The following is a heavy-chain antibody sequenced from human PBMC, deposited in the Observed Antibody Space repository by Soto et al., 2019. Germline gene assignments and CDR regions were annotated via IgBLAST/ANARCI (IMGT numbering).Heavy chain of an antibody. J-gene: IGHJ4*02. CDR2: IITLFGTA. V-gene: IGHV1-69*01. CDR1: GGTFXSHS. CDR3: AREVGYGDFSAALLD. D-gene: IGHD4-17*01. Sequence: VQLMQSGAEVKQPGSSVKVSCKASGGTFXSHSINWVRQAPGQGLEWMGGIITLFGTANYAQNFQGRVTITADQSTSTAYMELNSLRSDDTAVYYCAREVGYGDFSAALLDWGQGTLVTVSS.